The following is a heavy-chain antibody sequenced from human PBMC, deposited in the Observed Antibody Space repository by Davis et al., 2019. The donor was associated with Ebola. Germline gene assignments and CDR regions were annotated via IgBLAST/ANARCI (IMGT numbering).Heavy chain of an antibody. V-gene: IGHV3-74*01. D-gene: IGHD7-27*01. J-gene: IGHJ3*02. Sequence: SLKIPCAASGFTFTSYRMHWLRQVPGKGLVWVPRINTDGSDTNYADSVKGRFAISRDNANNTLYLQMNSLRAEDTAVYYCARDLGMGRRVDAFDIWGQGTMVTVSS. CDR2: INTDGSDT. CDR1: GFTFTSYR. CDR3: ARDLGMGRRVDAFDI.